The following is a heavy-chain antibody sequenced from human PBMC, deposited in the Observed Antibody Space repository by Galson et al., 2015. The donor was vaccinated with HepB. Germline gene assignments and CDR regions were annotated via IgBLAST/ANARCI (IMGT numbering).Heavy chain of an antibody. CDR1: GFTFSSYA. J-gene: IGHJ3*02. CDR3: AKLWSWNDGVAFDM. Sequence: SLRLSCAASGFTFSSYAMHWVRQAPGKGLEDISSISSNGDTTYYADSVKGRFTISRDNSKNTLDLQMSSLRAEDTAVYYCAKLWSWNDGVAFDMWGQGTMITVSS. CDR2: ISSNGDTT. D-gene: IGHD1-1*01. V-gene: IGHV3-64D*06.